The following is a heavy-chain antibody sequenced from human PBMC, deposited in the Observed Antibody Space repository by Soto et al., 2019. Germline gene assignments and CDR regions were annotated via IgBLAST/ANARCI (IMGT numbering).Heavy chain of an antibody. CDR1: GFTIDDYA. Sequence: GGSLRLSCAPSGFTIDDYAMHCVRQAPGKGLEWVSGISWDSNSIGYADSVKGRFTISRDNAKTSLYLQMNSLRTEDTAFYYCARDIEENKLLYDALDSWGQGTRVTVSS. CDR2: ISWDSNSI. V-gene: IGHV3-9*01. D-gene: IGHD2-21*01. CDR3: ARDIEENKLLYDALDS. J-gene: IGHJ3*02.